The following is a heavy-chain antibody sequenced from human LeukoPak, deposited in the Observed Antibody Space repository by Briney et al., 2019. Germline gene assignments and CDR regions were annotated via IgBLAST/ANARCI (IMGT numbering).Heavy chain of an antibody. D-gene: IGHD6-19*01. V-gene: IGHV4-59*01. Sequence: SETLSLTCSVSGGSISIYDWSWIRQPPGKRLGYIGYIYRNGDTNYNPSLKSRVNISVDTSKNQFSLELTSVTAADTAVYYCARVAPQWLGIFDFWGPGTLVTVSS. CDR2: IYRNGDT. J-gene: IGHJ4*02. CDR3: ARVAPQWLGIFDF. CDR1: GGSISIYD.